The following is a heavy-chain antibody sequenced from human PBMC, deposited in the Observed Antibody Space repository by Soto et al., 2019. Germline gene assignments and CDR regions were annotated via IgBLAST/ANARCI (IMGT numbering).Heavy chain of an antibody. CDR2: IGSDGGGI. CDR1: GLTFRPFA. D-gene: IGHD1-1*01. Sequence: GGSLRLSCAASGLTFRPFAMRWVRQAPGKGLEWVSAIGSDGGGIQYADSVKGRFTISRDNSKTTLYLQMDSLRAEDTAIYYCSIDRCADNSDTLDAWGQGAPVIVSS. CDR3: SIDRCADNSDTLDA. V-gene: IGHV3-23*01. J-gene: IGHJ5*02.